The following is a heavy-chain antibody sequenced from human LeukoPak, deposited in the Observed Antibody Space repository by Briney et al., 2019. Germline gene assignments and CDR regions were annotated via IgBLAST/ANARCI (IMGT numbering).Heavy chain of an antibody. CDR3: ARDRVRGVIPPAFDI. D-gene: IGHD3-10*01. CDR2: IYHSGST. V-gene: IGHV4-38-2*02. Sequence: PSETLSLTCAVSGYSISSGYYWGWIRQPPGKGLEWIGSIYHSGSTYYNPSLKSRVTISVDTSKNQFSLKLSSVTAADTAVYYCARDRVRGVIPPAFDIWGQGTVVTVPS. CDR1: GYSISSGYY. J-gene: IGHJ3*02.